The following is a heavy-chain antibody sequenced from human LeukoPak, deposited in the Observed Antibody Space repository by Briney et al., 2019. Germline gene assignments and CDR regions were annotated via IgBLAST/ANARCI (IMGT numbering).Heavy chain of an antibody. D-gene: IGHD3-22*01. CDR3: RGGYGGDDN. V-gene: IGHV3-15*01. J-gene: IGHJ4*02. CDR2: IKTKSDGGPT. Sequence: GGGLRVSSVDSRYTFINASIRWVRQAPRKRPGEAGRIKTKSDGGPTDYAAPVKCRFTISTADSKNTRYLPLETPPTEDTAVYYCRGGYGGDDNWGKGSLVTVSS. CDR1: RYTFINAS.